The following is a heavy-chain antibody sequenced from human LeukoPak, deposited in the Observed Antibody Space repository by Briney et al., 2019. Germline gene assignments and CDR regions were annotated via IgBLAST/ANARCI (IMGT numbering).Heavy chain of an antibody. V-gene: IGHV1-46*01. CDR2: INPSGGST. D-gene: IGHD4-23*01. J-gene: IGHJ3*02. Sequence: GASVKVSCKASGYTFTSYYMHWVRQAPGQGLEWMGIINPSGGSTIYAQKFQGRVTMTEDTSTDTAYMELSSLRSEDTAVYYCATDQSATVAHDAFDIWGQGTMVTVSS. CDR1: GYTFTSYY. CDR3: ATDQSATVAHDAFDI.